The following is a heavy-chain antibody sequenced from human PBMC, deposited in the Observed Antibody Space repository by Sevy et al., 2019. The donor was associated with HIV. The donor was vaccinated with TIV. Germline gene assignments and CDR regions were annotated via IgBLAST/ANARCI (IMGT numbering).Heavy chain of an antibody. J-gene: IGHJ4*02. CDR2: IYYSGFT. CDR3: ARGIVAYYFDY. V-gene: IGHV4-59*01. CDR1: GDTISNYY. D-gene: IGHD5-12*01. Sequence: SETLSLTCTVSGDTISNYYWSWIRQPPGKGLEWIGYIYYSGFTNYNPSLKSRVTISVDTSKNQFSLKLSSVTAADTAVYYCARGIVAYYFDYWGQRTLVTVSS.